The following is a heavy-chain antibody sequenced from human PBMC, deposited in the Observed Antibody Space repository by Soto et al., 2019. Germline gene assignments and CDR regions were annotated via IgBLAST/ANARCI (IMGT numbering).Heavy chain of an antibody. CDR2: IWYDESNK. Sequence: QVQLVESGGGVVQPGRSLRLSCAASGFTFSSYGMHWVRQAPGKGLEWVAVIWYDESNKYYADSVKGRFTISRDNSKNTLYLQMNSLRAEDTAVYYCARDGYCSGGSCYSVPVFDYWGQGTLVTVSS. V-gene: IGHV3-33*01. J-gene: IGHJ4*02. D-gene: IGHD2-15*01. CDR3: ARDGYCSGGSCYSVPVFDY. CDR1: GFTFSSYG.